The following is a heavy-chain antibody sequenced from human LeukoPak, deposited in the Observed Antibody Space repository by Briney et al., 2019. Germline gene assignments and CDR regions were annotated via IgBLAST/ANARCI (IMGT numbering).Heavy chain of an antibody. Sequence: SETLSLTCTVSGGSINGYYWTWIRQPPGKGLEWIGYISDSGSTNYNPSLKSRVTMSVDSSNTEFSLRLNSVTAADTAVYYCARGRGSLTYWGQGTLATVSS. J-gene: IGHJ4*02. D-gene: IGHD3-10*01. CDR1: GGSINGYY. CDR3: ARGRGSLTY. CDR2: ISDSGST. V-gene: IGHV4-59*01.